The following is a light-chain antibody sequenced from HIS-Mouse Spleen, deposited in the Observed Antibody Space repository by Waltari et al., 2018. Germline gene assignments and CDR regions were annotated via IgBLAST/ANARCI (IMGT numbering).Light chain of an antibody. Sequence: QSVLTQPPSASGTPGQRVTISCSGSSSNIGSNYVLWYPQLPGTAPKLLIYRNNQRPSGVPDRFSGSKSGTSASLAISGLRSEDEADYYCAAWDDSLSGPVFGGGTKLTVL. J-gene: IGLJ3*02. V-gene: IGLV1-47*01. CDR3: AAWDDSLSGPV. CDR1: SSNIGSNY. CDR2: RNN.